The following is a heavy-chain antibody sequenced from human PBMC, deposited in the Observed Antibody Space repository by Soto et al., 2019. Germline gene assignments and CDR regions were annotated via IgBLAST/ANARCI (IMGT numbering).Heavy chain of an antibody. D-gene: IGHD3-16*01. CDR3: AKASGTCWGRFDS. V-gene: IGHV3-23*01. CDR1: GFTFSSYA. Sequence: EVQLLESGGGLVQPGGSLRLSCAASGFTFSSYAMSWVRQAPGKGLEWVSTISGSGGSTYYADSVKGRFTFSRDNSKNTLYLQMNSLRAEDTAVYYCAKASGTCWGRFDSWGQGTLVTVSS. CDR2: ISGSGGST. J-gene: IGHJ4*02.